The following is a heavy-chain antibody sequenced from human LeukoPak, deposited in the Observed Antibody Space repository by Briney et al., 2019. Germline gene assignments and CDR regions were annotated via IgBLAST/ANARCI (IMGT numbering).Heavy chain of an antibody. V-gene: IGHV4-59*01. J-gene: IGHJ4*02. CDR3: ARGAGWYDY. CDR2: IYYSGST. Sequence: PSETLSLTCTVSGDSISIYYWSWIRQPPGKGLEWIGFIYYSGSTTYNPSLTSRVTISVDTSKNQFSLKLNSVTAADTAVYYCARGAGWYDYWGQGTLVTVSS. D-gene: IGHD6-19*01. CDR1: GDSISIYY.